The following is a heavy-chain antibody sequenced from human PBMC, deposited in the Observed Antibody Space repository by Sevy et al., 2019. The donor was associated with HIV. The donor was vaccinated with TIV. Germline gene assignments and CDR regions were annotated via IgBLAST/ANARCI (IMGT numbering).Heavy chain of an antibody. CDR3: AKDGRTGNLNPGLH. CDR2: ISYDGSKK. CDR1: GFTFSSYG. J-gene: IGHJ4*02. D-gene: IGHD1-26*01. Sequence: GGSLRLSCAASGFTFSSYGMHWVRQAPGKGLEWVTVISYDGSKKYYADSVKGRFTISRDNSKNTIYLQMNSLRPEDTAVYDCAKDGRTGNLNPGLHWGQGTLVTVSS. V-gene: IGHV3-30*18.